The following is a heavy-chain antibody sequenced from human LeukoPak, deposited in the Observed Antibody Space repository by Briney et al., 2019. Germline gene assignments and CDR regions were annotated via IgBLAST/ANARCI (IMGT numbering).Heavy chain of an antibody. V-gene: IGHV3-21*01. D-gene: IGHD6-13*01. CDR1: GFTFSSYS. CDR3: ARDRDSIAAAGDFDY. Sequence: PGGSLRLSCAVSGFTFSSYSMNWVRQAPGKGLEWVSSTTTSSGNMYYADSVKGRFTISRDNAKNSLYLQMNSLRAEDTGIYYCARDRDSIAAAGDFDYWGQGTQVTVSS. J-gene: IGHJ4*02. CDR2: TTTSSGNM.